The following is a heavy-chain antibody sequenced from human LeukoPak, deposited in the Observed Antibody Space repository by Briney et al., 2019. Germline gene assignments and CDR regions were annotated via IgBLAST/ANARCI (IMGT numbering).Heavy chain of an antibody. CDR3: GGESSYNWNYDYFDF. D-gene: IGHD1-7*01. Sequence: SETLSLTCTVSGYSISSGYYWGWIRQPPGKGLEWIGSIYHSGSTYCNPSLKSRVTISVDTSKNQFSLKLTSVTAADTAVYYCGGESSYNWNYDYFDFWGRGTLVTVSS. J-gene: IGHJ4*02. CDR2: IYHSGST. V-gene: IGHV4-38-2*02. CDR1: GYSISSGYY.